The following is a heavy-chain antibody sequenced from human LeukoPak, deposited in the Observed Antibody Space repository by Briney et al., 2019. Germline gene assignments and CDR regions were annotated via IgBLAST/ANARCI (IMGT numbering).Heavy chain of an antibody. CDR1: GGSISSGSYY. Sequence: SETLSLTCTDSGGSISSGSYYWSWIRQPAGKGLEWIGRIYTSGSTNYNPSLKSRVTMSVDTSKNQFSLKLSSVTAADTAVYYCARDGYDYWGQGTLVTVSS. CDR3: ARDGYDY. CDR2: IYTSGST. V-gene: IGHV4-61*02. D-gene: IGHD5-12*01. J-gene: IGHJ4*02.